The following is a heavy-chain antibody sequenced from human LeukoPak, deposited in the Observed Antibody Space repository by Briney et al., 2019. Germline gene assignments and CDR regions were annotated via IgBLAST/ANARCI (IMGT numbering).Heavy chain of an antibody. CDR2: VNSNGDIT. J-gene: IGHJ4*02. Sequence: SGGSLRPSRSPAGLPFSSFAMHWVRQAPGKGLEYVSAVNSNGDITDYADSVKGRFTISRDSYKNTLYLHMSSLRAEDTAVYYCVKSPHASSSYFDYWGQGTLVTVSS. CDR3: VKSPHASSSYFDY. V-gene: IGHV3-64D*09. D-gene: IGHD6-19*01. CDR1: GLPFSSFA.